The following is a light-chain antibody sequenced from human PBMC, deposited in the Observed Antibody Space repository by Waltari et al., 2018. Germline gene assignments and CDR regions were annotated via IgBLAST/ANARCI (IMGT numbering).Light chain of an antibody. CDR2: GIN. CDR3: QSYDTSLGVV. Sequence: QSVLTQPPSVSGAPGQRVTISCTGSWSNIGAGYDVHWYQPLPGKAPTLLIYGINTRPPGVPDRFCGAKSGTSASLAIPGLQPEDEADYYCQSYDTSLGVVFGGGTKLTVL. V-gene: IGLV1-40*01. J-gene: IGLJ2*01. CDR1: WSNIGAGYD.